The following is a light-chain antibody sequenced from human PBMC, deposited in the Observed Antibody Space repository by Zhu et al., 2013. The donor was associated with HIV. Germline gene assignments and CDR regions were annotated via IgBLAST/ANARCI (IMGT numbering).Light chain of an antibody. CDR3: QQFETYPLT. Sequence: DIQMTQSPSSLSASVGDRVTITCRASQSISSYLNWYQQKPGKAPKLLIYAASSLQSGVPSRFSGSGSGTDFTLTISSLQPEDFATYYCQQFETYPLTFGGGTKVEI. CDR1: QSISSY. CDR2: AAS. V-gene: IGKV1-39*01. J-gene: IGKJ4*01.